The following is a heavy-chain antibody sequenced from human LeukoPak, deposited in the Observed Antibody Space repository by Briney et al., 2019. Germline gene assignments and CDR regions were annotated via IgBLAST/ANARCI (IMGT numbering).Heavy chain of an antibody. D-gene: IGHD2/OR15-2a*01. J-gene: IGHJ4*02. CDR1: GFTFSSYW. CDR2: IKQDESEK. V-gene: IGHV3-7*01. Sequence: GGSLRLSCAASGFTFSSYWMNWVRQAPGKGLEWVANIKQDESEKYYVDSVKGRFTISRDNAKNSLYLQMDSLRAEDTAVYYCARDLDNSSSRYQSLKYWGQGTLVTVSS. CDR3: ARDLDNSSSRYQSLKY.